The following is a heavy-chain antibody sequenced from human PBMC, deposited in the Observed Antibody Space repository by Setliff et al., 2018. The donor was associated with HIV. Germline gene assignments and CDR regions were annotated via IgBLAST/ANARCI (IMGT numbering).Heavy chain of an antibody. CDR2: ISNTGDHT. V-gene: IGHV3-64*04. J-gene: IGHJ4*02. Sequence: GGSLRLSCAASGFAFSNYGMHWVRQAPGKRLEYVSAISNTGDHTYYADSVKGRFTISRDNAKNSLYLQMNTLRVEDTAVYYCARDPPGSGFHLDYWGQGTPVTVSS. CDR3: ARDPPGSGFHLDY. CDR1: GFAFSNYG. D-gene: IGHD5-12*01.